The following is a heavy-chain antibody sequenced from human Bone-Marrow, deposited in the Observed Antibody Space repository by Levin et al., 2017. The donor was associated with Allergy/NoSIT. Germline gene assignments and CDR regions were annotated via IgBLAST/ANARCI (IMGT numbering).Heavy chain of an antibody. J-gene: IGHJ4*02. V-gene: IGHV3-30*18. CDR2: ISYDGSNK. D-gene: IGHD6-13*01. CDR1: GFTFSSFG. CDR3: AKAEFQSSTWYYFDY. Sequence: GESLKISCAASGFTFSSFGMHWVRQPPGKGLEWVAFISYDGSNKNYPDSVKGRFTISRDNSKNTLYLQINSLRADDTAVYYCAKAEFQSSTWYYFDYWGQGTLVTVSS.